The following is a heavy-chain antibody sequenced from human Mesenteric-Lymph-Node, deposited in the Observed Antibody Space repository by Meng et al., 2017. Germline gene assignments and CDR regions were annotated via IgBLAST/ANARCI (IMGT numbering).Heavy chain of an antibody. CDR1: GFTFSDYY. CDR2: IYYSGST. V-gene: IGHV4-38-2*01. D-gene: IGHD6-19*01. Sequence: ESLKISCAASGFTFSDYYMTWIRQAPGKGLEWIGSIYYSGSTYYNPSLKSRVTISVDTSKNQFSLKLSSVTAADTAVYYCARRRGSGWYSNWGQGTLVTVSS. J-gene: IGHJ4*02. CDR3: ARRRGSGWYSN.